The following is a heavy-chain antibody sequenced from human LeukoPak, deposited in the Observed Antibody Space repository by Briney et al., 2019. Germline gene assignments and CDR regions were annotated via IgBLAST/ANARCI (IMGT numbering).Heavy chain of an antibody. J-gene: IGHJ3*02. CDR1: GGSISSSSYY. CDR3: ARHTRRFGETEDAFDI. D-gene: IGHD3-10*01. V-gene: IGHV4-61*05. CDR2: IYYSGST. Sequence: SETLSLTCTVSGGSISSSSYYWGWIRQPPGKGLEWIGYIYYSGSTNYNPSLKSRVTISVDTSKNQFSLKLSSMTAADTAVYYCARHTRRFGETEDAFDIWGQGTMVTVSS.